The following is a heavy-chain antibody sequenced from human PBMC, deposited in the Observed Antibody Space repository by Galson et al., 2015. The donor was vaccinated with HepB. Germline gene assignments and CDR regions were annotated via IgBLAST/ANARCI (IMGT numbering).Heavy chain of an antibody. CDR3: ARVLPYCSSTSGYLRGGFFDY. CDR2: ISAYNGNT. CDR1: GYTFTSYG. Sequence: SVKVSCKASGYTFTSYGISWVRQAPGQGLEWMGWISAYNGNTNYAQKLQGRVTMTTDTSTSTAYMELRSLRSDDTAVYYCARVLPYCSSTSGYLRGGFFDYWGQGTLVTVSS. V-gene: IGHV1-18*04. D-gene: IGHD2-2*01. J-gene: IGHJ4*02.